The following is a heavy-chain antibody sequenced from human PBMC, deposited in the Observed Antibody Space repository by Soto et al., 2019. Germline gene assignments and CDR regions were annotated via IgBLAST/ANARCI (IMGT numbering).Heavy chain of an antibody. V-gene: IGHV3-74*01. CDR2: INEDGRIT. CDR1: GFTFSTDW. J-gene: IGHJ4*02. Sequence: EVQLVESGGGLVQPGGSLRLSCAASGFTFSTDWMHWVRQVAGKGLIWVSRINEDGRITDYADCAKGRFTISRDNAKNTLYLQMNSLRAEATAVYYCARDIGGVGSHWGQGTLVTVAS. D-gene: IGHD3-10*01. CDR3: ARDIGGVGSH.